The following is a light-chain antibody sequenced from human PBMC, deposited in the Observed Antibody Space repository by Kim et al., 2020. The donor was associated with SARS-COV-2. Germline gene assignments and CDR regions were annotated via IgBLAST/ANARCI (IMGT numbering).Light chain of an antibody. Sequence: SYELTKPPSVSVSPGQTATITCSGHNLGDKFASWYQQKAGQSPILIIYQDIERPSGIPERFSGSNSGNTATLTISGTQAMDEADYYCQAWDTSSVV. CDR1: NLGDKF. V-gene: IGLV3-1*01. J-gene: IGLJ2*01. CDR3: QAWDTSSVV. CDR2: QDI.